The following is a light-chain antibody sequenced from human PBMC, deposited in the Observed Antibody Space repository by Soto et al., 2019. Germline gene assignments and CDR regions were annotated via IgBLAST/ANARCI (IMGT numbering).Light chain of an antibody. Sequence: DIQMTQSPSSLAGSVGDRVTITCQASQDIRKYLNWYQQKPGKAPNLLIYDKSNLETGVPSRFSGSGSGTDFTFTISSLQPEDIATYYCPQYDNLVTFGEGTKVEIK. CDR2: DKS. CDR3: PQYDNLVT. V-gene: IGKV1-33*01. J-gene: IGKJ4*01. CDR1: QDIRKY.